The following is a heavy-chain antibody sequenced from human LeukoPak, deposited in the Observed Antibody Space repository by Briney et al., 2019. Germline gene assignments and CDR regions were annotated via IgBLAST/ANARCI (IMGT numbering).Heavy chain of an antibody. J-gene: IGHJ6*02. CDR3: AREYYYGSGLSSGMDV. D-gene: IGHD3-10*01. CDR1: GGSFSGYY. CDR2: INHSGST. Sequence: PSETLSLTCAVYGGSFSGYYWSWIRQPPGKGLEWIGEINHSGSTNYNPSLKSRVTISVDTSKNQFSLKLSSVTAADTAMYYCAREYYYGSGLSSGMDVWGQGTTVTVSS. V-gene: IGHV4-34*01.